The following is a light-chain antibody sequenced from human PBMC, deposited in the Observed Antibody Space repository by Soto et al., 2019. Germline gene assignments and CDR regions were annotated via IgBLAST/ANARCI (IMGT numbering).Light chain of an antibody. Sequence: QAVVTQEPSLTVSPGGTVTLTCASSTGVVTGAYYPNWFQQKPGQAPRALIYSTNNRHSWTPARFSGSLLGGKAALTLSGVQPEDEAEYYGLLFHGDGQVFGGGTKLTVL. V-gene: IGLV7-43*01. CDR1: TGVVTGAYY. CDR2: STN. J-gene: IGLJ2*01. CDR3: LLFHGDGQV.